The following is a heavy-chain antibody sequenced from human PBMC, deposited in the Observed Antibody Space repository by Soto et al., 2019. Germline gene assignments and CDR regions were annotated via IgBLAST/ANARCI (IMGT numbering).Heavy chain of an antibody. CDR1: GISIDNYY. Sequence: PEETLSLTCTVSGISIDNYYCSWIRQSAGKGLEWIGRIYSSGTTNYNPSLKSRVTMSVDMSKSQFSLNVRSVTAADTAVYYCVRDVGGSGWFAPWGQGTLVTVSS. J-gene: IGHJ5*02. V-gene: IGHV4-4*07. CDR2: IYSSGTT. CDR3: VRDVGGSGWFAP.